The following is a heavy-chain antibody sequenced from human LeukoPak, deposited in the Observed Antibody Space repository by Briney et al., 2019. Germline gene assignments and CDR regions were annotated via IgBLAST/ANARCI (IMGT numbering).Heavy chain of an antibody. V-gene: IGHV4-31*03. J-gene: IGHJ4*02. CDR3: ARLIDSGVWGSYRYYHFDY. D-gene: IGHD3-16*02. Sequence: SETLSLTCTVSGGSITSTTHYWGWIRQHPGKGLEWIGYIYYSGSTYYNPSLKSRVTISVDTSKNQFSLKLSSVTAADTAVYYCARLIDSGVWGSYRYYHFDYWGQGTLVTVSS. CDR1: GGSITSTTHY. CDR2: IYYSGST.